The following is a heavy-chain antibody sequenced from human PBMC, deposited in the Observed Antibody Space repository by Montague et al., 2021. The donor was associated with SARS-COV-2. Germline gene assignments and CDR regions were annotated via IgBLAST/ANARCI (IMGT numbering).Heavy chain of an antibody. D-gene: IGHD3-22*01. CDR2: IYYSGSN. Sequence: SETLSLTCTVSGASISSCCYYWDWIRQPPGKGLEWVGRIYYSGSNYYNPSLQSRVTISVDTSKNQFSLKLSSVTAADTAEYYCARAGGWLTRGTYYFDYWGQGTLVTVSS. CDR3: ARAGGWLTRGTYYFDY. CDR1: GASISSCCYY. V-gene: IGHV4-39*07. J-gene: IGHJ4*02.